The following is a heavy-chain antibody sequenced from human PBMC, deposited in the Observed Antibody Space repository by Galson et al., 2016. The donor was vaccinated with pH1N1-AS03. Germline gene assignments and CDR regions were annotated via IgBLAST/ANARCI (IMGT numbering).Heavy chain of an antibody. CDR3: ARGARRAYFPYFDY. D-gene: IGHD3-16*01. Sequence: SLRLSCAGSGFSIRTYWMHWVRQVPGKGLVWVSRINTDGSSTNYADSVKDRFTISRDNSKNTLYLQMNSLRAEDSALYYCARGARRAYFPYFDYWGQGTLVTVSS. V-gene: IGHV3-74*01. CDR1: GFSIRTYW. J-gene: IGHJ4*02. CDR2: INTDGSST.